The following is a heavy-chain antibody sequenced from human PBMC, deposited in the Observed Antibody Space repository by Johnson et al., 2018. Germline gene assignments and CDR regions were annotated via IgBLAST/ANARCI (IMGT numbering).Heavy chain of an antibody. J-gene: IGHJ6*02. Sequence: VQLVESGGGLVQPGGSLRLSCAASVFTFSSYWMSWVRQAPGKGLEWVANIKHDGSEKYYVDSVKGRFTISRDNAKNLLYLQMNSLRAEDQAVYYCASLKGMAVWGQGTTVTVS. CDR1: VFTFSSYW. V-gene: IGHV3-7*01. CDR3: ASLKGMAV. CDR2: IKHDGSEK.